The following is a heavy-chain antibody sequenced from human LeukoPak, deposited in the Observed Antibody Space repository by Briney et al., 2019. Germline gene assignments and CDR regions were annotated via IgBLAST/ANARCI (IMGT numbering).Heavy chain of an antibody. CDR1: GFTFSSYA. D-gene: IGHD5-24*01. CDR2: ISGSGGST. Sequence: QTGGSLRLSCAASGFTFSSYAMSWVRQAPGKGLEWVSAISGSGGSTYYADSVKGRFTISRGNSKNTLYLQMNSLRAEDTAVYYCAKGIRWLHLCDFDYWGQGTLDTVS. J-gene: IGHJ4*02. V-gene: IGHV3-23*01. CDR3: AKGIRWLHLCDFDY.